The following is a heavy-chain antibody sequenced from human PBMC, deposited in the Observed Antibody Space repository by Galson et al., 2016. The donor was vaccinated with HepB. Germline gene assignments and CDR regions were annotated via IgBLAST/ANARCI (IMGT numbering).Heavy chain of an antibody. CDR2: IRDSGGIT. D-gene: IGHD3-3*01. Sequence: SLRLSCAASGFTFSSYAMNWVRQAPGKGLEWVSGIRDSGGITDYADSVKGRFTISRDNSKNTLYLQMNSLRDEDTAVYYCSKDRRRAYDFWGGPRWSLGMDVWGPGTTVTVSS. V-gene: IGHV3-23*01. CDR1: GFTFSSYA. J-gene: IGHJ6*02. CDR3: SKDRRRAYDFWGGPRWSLGMDV.